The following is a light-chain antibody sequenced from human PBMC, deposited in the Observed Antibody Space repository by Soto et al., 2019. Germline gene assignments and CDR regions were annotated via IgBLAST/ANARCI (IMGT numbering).Light chain of an antibody. CDR3: QQYGDSPT. Sequence: EIVLTQSPGTLSLSPGERATLSCRASQSVSTSYLAWYQQKPGQTPRLLIYGTSGRATGIPDRFSGSGSGTDFTLPISSLEPEDFAVYYCQQYGDSPTFGGGTKVELK. V-gene: IGKV3-20*01. J-gene: IGKJ4*01. CDR2: GTS. CDR1: QSVSTSY.